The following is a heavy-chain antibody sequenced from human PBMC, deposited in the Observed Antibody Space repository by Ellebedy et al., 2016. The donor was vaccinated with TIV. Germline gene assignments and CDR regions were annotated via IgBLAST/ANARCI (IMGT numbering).Heavy chain of an antibody. CDR2: ISAYNGNT. D-gene: IGHD3-10*01. CDR1: GYTFTGYG. V-gene: IGHV1-18*04. J-gene: IGHJ2*01. Sequence: ASVKVSCKASGYTFTGYGISWVRQAPGQGLEWMGWISAYNGNTNYAQKLQGRVTMTTDTSTSTAYMELRSLRSDDTAVYYCATMVRGVDWYFDLWGRGTLVTVSS. CDR3: ATMVRGVDWYFDL.